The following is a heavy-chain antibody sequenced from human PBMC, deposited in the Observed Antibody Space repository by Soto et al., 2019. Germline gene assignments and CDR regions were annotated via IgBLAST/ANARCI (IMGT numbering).Heavy chain of an antibody. CDR3: ARDLGVSSGWTLYYYYGMDV. CDR2: IIPIFGTA. V-gene: IGHV1-69*13. J-gene: IGHJ6*02. Sequence: GASVKVSFKASGGTFSSYAISWLRQAPGQGLEWMGGIIPIFGTANYAQKFQGRVTITADESTSTAYMELSSLRSEDTAVYYCARDLGVSSGWTLYYYYGMDVWGQGTTVTVS. CDR1: GGTFSSYA. D-gene: IGHD6-19*01.